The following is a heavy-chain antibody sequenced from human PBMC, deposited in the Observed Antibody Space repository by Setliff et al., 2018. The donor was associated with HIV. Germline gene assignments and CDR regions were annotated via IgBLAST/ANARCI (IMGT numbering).Heavy chain of an antibody. V-gene: IGHV4-59*08. Sequence: SETLSLTCTVSGGSISSHYWSWIRQPPGKGLEWIGHIYTSGSTNYNPSLKSRVTMSVGTSKNQFSLKLSSVTAADTAVYYCARHKSQPYYFDYWGQGTLVTVSS. CDR2: IYTSGST. CDR3: ARHKSQPYYFDY. J-gene: IGHJ4*02. CDR1: GGSISSHY.